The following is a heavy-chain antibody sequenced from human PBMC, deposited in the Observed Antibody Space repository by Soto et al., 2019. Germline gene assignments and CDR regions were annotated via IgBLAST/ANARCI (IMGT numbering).Heavy chain of an antibody. V-gene: IGHV1-46*01. CDR1: GYTFSSYY. D-gene: IGHD1-7*01. CDR3: ARDLASETGSTY. CDR2: INPNGGTT. Sequence: GASVKVSWKASGYTFSSYYIHWVRQAPGQGLEWMGVINPNGGTTGYAQKFQGRVTMTRDTSTSTVYMELSSLTSEDTAVYYCARDLASETGSTYWGQGTLVTVSS. J-gene: IGHJ4*02.